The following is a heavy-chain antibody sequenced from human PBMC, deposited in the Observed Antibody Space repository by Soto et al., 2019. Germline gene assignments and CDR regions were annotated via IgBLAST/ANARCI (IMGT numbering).Heavy chain of an antibody. Sequence: SQTLSLTCVISGDSVSDNSAAWNWIRQSPSRGLEWLGRTYYRSKWYNDYAVSVKSRITVTPDTSKNQFSLHLNSVTPEDTAVYYCAREFPYYASSDSYLDYWGQGALVTAS. J-gene: IGHJ4*02. D-gene: IGHD3-16*01. CDR2: TYYRSKWYN. CDR3: AREFPYYASSDSYLDY. V-gene: IGHV6-1*01. CDR1: GDSVSDNSAA.